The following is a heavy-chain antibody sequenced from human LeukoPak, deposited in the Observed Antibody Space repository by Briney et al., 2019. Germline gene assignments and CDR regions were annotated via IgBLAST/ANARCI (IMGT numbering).Heavy chain of an antibody. CDR1: GFTFSDYY. D-gene: IGHD2-2*01. V-gene: IGHV3-11*01. Sequence: GGSPRLSSAASGFTFSDYYMSWIRQAPGKGLEWVSYISSSGSTIYYADSVKGRFTISRDNAKNSLYLQMNSLRAEDTAVYYCARADIVIVPAAINTHIDYWGQGTLVTVSS. J-gene: IGHJ4*02. CDR3: ARADIVIVPAAINTHIDY. CDR2: ISSSGSTI.